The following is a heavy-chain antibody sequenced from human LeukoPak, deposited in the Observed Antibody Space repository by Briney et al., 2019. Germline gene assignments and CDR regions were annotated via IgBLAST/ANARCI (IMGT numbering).Heavy chain of an antibody. J-gene: IGHJ4*02. CDR2: IWSDGGNK. D-gene: IGHD6-19*01. V-gene: IGHV3-30*02. CDR3: AKDRHSRYISGWPLGY. Sequence: GGSLRLSCAASGFIFSSYAMSWVRQAPGKGLELVAFIWSDGGNKFYADSVKGRFTISRDNSKNTLYLQMNSLRTEDTAVYYCAKDRHSRYISGWPLGYWGQGTLVTVSS. CDR1: GFIFSSYA.